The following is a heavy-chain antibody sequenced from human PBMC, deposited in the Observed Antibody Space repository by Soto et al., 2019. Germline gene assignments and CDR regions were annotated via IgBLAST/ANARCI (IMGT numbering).Heavy chain of an antibody. CDR3: ARTVDYGDYVGYYFDY. Sequence: SETLSLTCAVYGGSFSGYYWSWIRQPPGKGLEWIGEINHSGSTSYNPSLKSRVTISVDTSKNQFSLKLSSVTAADTAVYYCARTVDYGDYVGYYFDYWGQGTLVTVSS. J-gene: IGHJ4*02. D-gene: IGHD4-17*01. V-gene: IGHV4-34*01. CDR1: GGSFSGYY. CDR2: INHSGST.